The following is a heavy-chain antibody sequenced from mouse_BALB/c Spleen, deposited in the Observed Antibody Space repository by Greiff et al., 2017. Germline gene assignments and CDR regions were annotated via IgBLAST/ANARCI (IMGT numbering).Heavy chain of an antibody. CDR1: GFTFTDYS. CDR2: IRNKANGYTT. CDR3: ARPDGSYWYFDV. Sequence: EVKVVESGGGLVQPGGSLRLSCATSGFTFTDYSMSWVRQPPGKALEWLGFIRNKANGYTTEYSASVKGRFTISRDNSQSILYLHMNTLRAEDSATYYCARPDGSYWYFDVWGAGTTVTVSS. V-gene: IGHV7-3*02. D-gene: IGHD2-3*01. J-gene: IGHJ1*01.